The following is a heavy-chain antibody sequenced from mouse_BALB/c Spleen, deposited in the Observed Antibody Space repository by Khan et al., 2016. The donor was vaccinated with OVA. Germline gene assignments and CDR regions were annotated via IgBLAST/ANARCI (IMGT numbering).Heavy chain of an antibody. CDR3: ARSPTMITQFSY. Sequence: QVQLQQSGAELAKPGASVKMSCKASGYTFTSYWMHWVKQRPGQGLEWIGFINPTTGYTEYNQKFKDKATLTADKSSSTAYMQLSSLTSADSAVYYCARSPTMITQFSYWGQGTLVTVSA. D-gene: IGHD2-4*01. CDR2: INPTTGYT. CDR1: GYTFTSYW. J-gene: IGHJ3*01. V-gene: IGHV1-7*01.